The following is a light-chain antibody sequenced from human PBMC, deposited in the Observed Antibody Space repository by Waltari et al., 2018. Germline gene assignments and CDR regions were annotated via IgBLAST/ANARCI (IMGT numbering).Light chain of an antibody. V-gene: IGKV1-39*01. J-gene: IGKJ2*02. Sequence: DIQMTQSPSSLSASVGARVTITCRASQSISSYLNWYQQKPGKAPKLLIYAASSLQSGVPSRFSGSGSGTDFTLTISSLQPEDFATYYCQQSYSTSSTFGQGTKLEIK. CDR2: AAS. CDR1: QSISSY. CDR3: QQSYSTSST.